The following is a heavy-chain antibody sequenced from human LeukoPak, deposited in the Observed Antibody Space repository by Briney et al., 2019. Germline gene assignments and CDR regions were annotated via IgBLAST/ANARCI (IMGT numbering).Heavy chain of an antibody. J-gene: IGHJ3*02. CDR3: ARDLLSVDNYDALDI. D-gene: IGHD5-12*01. CDR1: GSTFGSHS. CDR2: MVPIFGTD. Sequence: GAAVNVSCKPSGSTFGSHSLSWLRPAPGRGLEWVGGMVPIFGTDVYPQRFQGRVTDTADESTTTAYMQLISLTSEDTATYYCARDLLSVDNYDALDIWGQGTMVTVSS. V-gene: IGHV1-69*13.